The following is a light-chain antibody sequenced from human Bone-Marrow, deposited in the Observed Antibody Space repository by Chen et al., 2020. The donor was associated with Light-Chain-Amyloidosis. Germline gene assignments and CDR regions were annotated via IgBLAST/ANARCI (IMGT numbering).Light chain of an antibody. Sequence: EIVLTQSPATLSLSPGERATLSCGASQSFTNNYLAWYQQKPGLAPRLLIYDASSRATGTPDRFSGSGSGTDYTLTISILEPEDFAVYYCQQYVRSPPTFGQGTKVEIK. J-gene: IGKJ1*01. CDR3: QQYVRSPPT. CDR2: DAS. CDR1: QSFTNNY. V-gene: IGKV3D-20*01.